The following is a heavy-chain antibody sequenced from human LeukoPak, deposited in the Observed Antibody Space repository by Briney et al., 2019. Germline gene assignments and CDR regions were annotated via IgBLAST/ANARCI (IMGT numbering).Heavy chain of an antibody. Sequence: GGSLRLSCAASGFTFSSYAMHWVRQAPGKGLEWVAVISYDGSNKYYADSVKGRFTISRDNSKNTLYLQMNSLRAEDTAVYYCAKFRRIMGYYYYYGMDVWGQGTTVTVSS. CDR1: GFTFSSYA. CDR3: AKFRRIMGYYYYYGMDV. J-gene: IGHJ6*02. V-gene: IGHV3-30*18. CDR2: ISYDGSNK.